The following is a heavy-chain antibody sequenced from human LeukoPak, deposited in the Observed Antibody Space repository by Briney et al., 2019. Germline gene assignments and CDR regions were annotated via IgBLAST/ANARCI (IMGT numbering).Heavy chain of an antibody. CDR3: AGRIVVAGIPYFDF. Sequence: ETLSLTCTVSGGSISSYYWGWIRQPPGKGLESIGYIYYSGSTNYNPSLKSRVTISVDTSKNQFSLKLSSVTAADTAVYYCAGRIVVAGIPYFDFWGQGTLVTVSS. CDR2: IYYSGST. V-gene: IGHV4-59*08. D-gene: IGHD6-19*01. J-gene: IGHJ4*02. CDR1: GGSISSYY.